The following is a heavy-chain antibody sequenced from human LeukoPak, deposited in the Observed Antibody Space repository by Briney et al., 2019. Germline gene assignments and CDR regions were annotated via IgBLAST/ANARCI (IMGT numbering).Heavy chain of an antibody. Sequence: PSETLSLTCTVSGGSISSYYWSWNRQPPGKGLEWIGYIYYSGSTNYNPSLKSRVTISVDTSKNQFSLKLSSVTAADTAVYYCARDFGIVGTTWGYYFDHWGQGTLVTVSS. V-gene: IGHV4-59*01. CDR2: IYYSGST. CDR3: ARDFGIVGTTWGYYFDH. CDR1: GGSISSYY. D-gene: IGHD1-26*01. J-gene: IGHJ4*02.